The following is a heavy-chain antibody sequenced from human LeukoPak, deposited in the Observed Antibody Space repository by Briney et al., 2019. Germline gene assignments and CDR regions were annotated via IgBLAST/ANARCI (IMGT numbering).Heavy chain of an antibody. CDR3: AKDKHACSSTSCPSRDYFDY. D-gene: IGHD2-2*01. CDR1: EFTFSSYG. CDR2: IRNDGTEK. J-gene: IGHJ4*02. V-gene: IGHV3-30*02. Sequence: GGSLRLSCAASEFTFSSYGMHWVRQAPDKGLEWVAFIRNDGTEKYYSDSVKGRFTISRDNSKNTVYLQMNSLRAEDTAVYYCAKDKHACSSTSCPSRDYFDYWGQGTLVTVSS.